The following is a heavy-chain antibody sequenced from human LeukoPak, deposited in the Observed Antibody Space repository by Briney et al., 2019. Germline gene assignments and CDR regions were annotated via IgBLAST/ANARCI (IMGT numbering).Heavy chain of an antibody. CDR2: IYYSGST. CDR3: AGLFHPALSGNYPFDY. D-gene: IGHD1-26*01. CDR1: GGSINSYY. Sequence: SETLSLTCTVSGGSINSYYWSWIRQPPGKGLEWIAYIYYSGSTSYNPSLKSRVTISVDTSKNQFSLKLNSVTAADTAMYYCAGLFHPALSGNYPFDYWGQGTLVTVSS. J-gene: IGHJ4*02. V-gene: IGHV4-59*01.